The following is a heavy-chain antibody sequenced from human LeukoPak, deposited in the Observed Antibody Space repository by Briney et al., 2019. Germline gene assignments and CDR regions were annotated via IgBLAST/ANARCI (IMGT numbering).Heavy chain of an antibody. CDR3: ASASIAVAGTFDY. V-gene: IGHV1-69*06. J-gene: IGHJ4*02. CDR2: IIPIFGTA. D-gene: IGHD6-19*01. Sequence: GSSVKVTCKASGGTFSSYAISWVRQAPGQGLEWMGGIIPIFGTANYAQKFQGRVTITADKSTSTAYMELSSLRSEDTAVYYCASASIAVAGTFDYWGQGTLVTVSS. CDR1: GGTFSSYA.